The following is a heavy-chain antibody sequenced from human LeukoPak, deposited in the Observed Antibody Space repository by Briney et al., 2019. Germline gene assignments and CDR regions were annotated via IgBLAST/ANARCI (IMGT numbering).Heavy chain of an antibody. CDR3: AKDLAAAGPEGAY. V-gene: IGHV3-30*02. J-gene: IGHJ4*02. CDR2: IWYDGSNK. Sequence: AGGSLRLSCAASGFTFSSYGMHWVRQAPGKGLEWVAVIWYDGSNKYYADSVKGRFTISRDNSKNTLYLQMNSLRAEDTAVYYCAKDLAAAGPEGAYWGQGTLVTVSS. D-gene: IGHD6-13*01. CDR1: GFTFSSYG.